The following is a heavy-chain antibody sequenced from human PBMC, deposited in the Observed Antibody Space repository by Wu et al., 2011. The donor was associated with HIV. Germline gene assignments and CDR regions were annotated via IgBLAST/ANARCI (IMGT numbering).Heavy chain of an antibody. D-gene: IGHD3-22*01. CDR3: ARGLAGSYDRN. CDR1: RHLLAAML. J-gene: IGHJ4*02. CDR2: SXLFFATV. V-gene: IGHV1-69*14. Sequence: QVQLVQSGASRCRRPGSSVRXLQGFWRHLLAAMLSDWVRPGPWQGASSGWDRSXLFFATVNYAQKFQGRVTITADKSTSTAYMELSSLRSEDTAVYYCARGLAGSYDRNWGQGTLVTVSS.